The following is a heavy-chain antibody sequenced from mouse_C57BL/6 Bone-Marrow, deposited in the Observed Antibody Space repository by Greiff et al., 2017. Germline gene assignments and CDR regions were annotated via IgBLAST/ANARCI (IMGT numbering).Heavy chain of an antibody. CDR1: GFNIKDYY. V-gene: IGHV14-2*01. Sequence: DVQLQQSGAELVKPGASVKLSCTASGFNIKDYYMHWVKQRTEQGLEWIGRIDPEDGETKYDPKFQGKATITADTSSNTAYLQLSSLTSEDTAVYYCALGVATNFDVWGTGTTVTVSS. CDR2: IDPEDGET. CDR3: ALGVATNFDV. J-gene: IGHJ1*03. D-gene: IGHD1-1*02.